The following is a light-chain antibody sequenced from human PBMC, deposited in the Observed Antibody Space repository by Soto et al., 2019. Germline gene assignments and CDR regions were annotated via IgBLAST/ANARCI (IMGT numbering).Light chain of an antibody. CDR1: SSDVGGYNY. CDR2: EVS. CDR3: NSYTGSGIV. J-gene: IGLJ1*01. Sequence: QSALTQPASVSVSPGQSITISCTGTSSDVGGYNYVSWYQHHPGKAPKLMIYEVSNRPSGVSYRSSGSKSGNTASLTISGLQAEDEADYYCNSYTGSGIVFGTGTKVTVL. V-gene: IGLV2-14*01.